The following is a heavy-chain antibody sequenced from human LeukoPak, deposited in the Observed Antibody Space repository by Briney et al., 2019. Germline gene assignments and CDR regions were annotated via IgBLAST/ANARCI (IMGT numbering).Heavy chain of an antibody. CDR1: GFTFSSYA. CDR2: ISGSGGST. J-gene: IGHJ4*02. CDR3: AKDDCSSTSCFHWYY. D-gene: IGHD2-2*01. V-gene: IGHV3-23*01. Sequence: GGSLRLSCAASGFTFSSYAMSWVRQAPGMGLEWVSAISGSGGSTFYADSVKGRFTISRDNSKNTLYLQMNSLRAEDTAVYYCAKDDCSSTSCFHWYYWGQGTLGTVSS.